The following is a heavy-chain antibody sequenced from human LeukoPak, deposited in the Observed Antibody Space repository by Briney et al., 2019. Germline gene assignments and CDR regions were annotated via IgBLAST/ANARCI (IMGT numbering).Heavy chain of an antibody. Sequence: SETLSLTCTVSGGSISSSSYYWGWIRQPPGKGLEWIGSIYYSGSTYYNPSLKSRVTISVDTSKNQFSLKLSSVTAADTAVYYCARHRLEGRFGLTAYYYYYYYMDVWGKGTTVTVSS. CDR1: GGSISSSSYY. CDR2: IYYSGST. J-gene: IGHJ6*03. CDR3: ARHRLEGRFGLTAYYYYYYYMDV. V-gene: IGHV4-39*01. D-gene: IGHD3-10*01.